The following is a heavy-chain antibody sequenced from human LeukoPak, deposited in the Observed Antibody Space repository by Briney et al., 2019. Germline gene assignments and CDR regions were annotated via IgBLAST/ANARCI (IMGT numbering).Heavy chain of an antibody. CDR2: INPDSGGT. CDR1: GYTFTNYY. D-gene: IGHD2-2*01. V-gene: IGHV1-2*02. J-gene: IGHJ4*02. CDR3: ARALMRVVPAATFGY. Sequence: ASVKVSCKTSGYTFTNYYLHWVRQAPGQGLEWMGWINPDSGGTNYAQKFQGRVTMTRDTSISTAYMELSRLRSDDTAVYYCARALMRVVPAATFGYWGQGTLVTASS.